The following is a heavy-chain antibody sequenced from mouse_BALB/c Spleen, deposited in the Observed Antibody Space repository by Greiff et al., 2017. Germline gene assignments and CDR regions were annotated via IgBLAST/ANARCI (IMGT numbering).Heavy chain of an antibody. CDR1: GFSLTGYG. V-gene: IGHV2-6-7*01. J-gene: IGHJ4*01. CDR3: ARDLIYDGYHYYAMDY. CDR2: IWGDGST. Sequence: QVQLKESGPGLVAPSQSLSITCTVSGFSLTGYGVNWVCQRPGKGLEWLGMIWGDGSTDYNSALKSRLSISKDNSKSQVSLKMNSRQTDDTARYYYARDLIYDGYHYYAMDYWGQGTSVTVSS. D-gene: IGHD2-3*01.